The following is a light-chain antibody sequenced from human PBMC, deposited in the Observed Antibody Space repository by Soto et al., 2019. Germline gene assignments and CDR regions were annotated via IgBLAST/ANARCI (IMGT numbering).Light chain of an antibody. V-gene: IGKV3-11*01. CDR1: QSVRSY. CDR2: EAS. CDR3: QQRRSWPPT. Sequence: EIVLTQSPATLSLSPGERVTLSCRASQSVRSYLAWYQQKVGQAPRLLMYEASNRATGIPARFSGSGSGTDFTLTISSLEPEDFAVYYCQQRRSWPPTFGGGTKIEIK. J-gene: IGKJ4*01.